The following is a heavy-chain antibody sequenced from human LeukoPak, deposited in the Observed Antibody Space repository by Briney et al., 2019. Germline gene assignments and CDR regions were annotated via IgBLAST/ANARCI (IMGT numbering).Heavy chain of an antibody. CDR1: GGSISSYY. CDR2: LYTSGST. J-gene: IGHJ3*02. D-gene: IGHD5-18*01. CDR3: AREVDTAMITGAFDI. V-gene: IGHV4-4*07. Sequence: PSETLSLTCTVSGGSISSYYWGWIWQPAGKGLEWIGRLYTSGSTNYNPSLKSRVTMSVDTSKNQFSLKLTSVTAADTAVYYCAREVDTAMITGAFDIWRQGTIVTDPS.